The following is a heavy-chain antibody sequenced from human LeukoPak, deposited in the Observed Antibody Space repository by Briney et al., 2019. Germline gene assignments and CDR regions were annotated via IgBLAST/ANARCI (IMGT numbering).Heavy chain of an antibody. CDR1: GYTFTNYG. Sequence: ASVKVSCKASGYTFTNYGVSWVRQAPGQGLEWMGWISASNGNTNYAQNLQGRVTMTTDTSTNTAYMELRSLRSDDTAVYYCARGVNWNDLSDYWGQGTLVTVSS. CDR3: ARGVNWNDLSDY. V-gene: IGHV1-18*01. D-gene: IGHD1-1*01. CDR2: ISASNGNT. J-gene: IGHJ4*02.